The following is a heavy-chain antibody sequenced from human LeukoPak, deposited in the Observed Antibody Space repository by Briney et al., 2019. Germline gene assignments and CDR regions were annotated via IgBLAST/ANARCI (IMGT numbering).Heavy chain of an antibody. D-gene: IGHD2-8*01. Sequence: GASVKVSCKASGYTPSEYGISWVRQAPGQGLEWAGWITTYNGEKIYSQKFQGRVTMTTDTSSGTYYMELRNLRSDDTAIYYCARDCSNGVCYPRDYWGQGTLVIVSS. V-gene: IGHV1-18*01. CDR2: ITTYNGEK. J-gene: IGHJ4*02. CDR3: ARDCSNGVCYPRDY. CDR1: GYTPSEYG.